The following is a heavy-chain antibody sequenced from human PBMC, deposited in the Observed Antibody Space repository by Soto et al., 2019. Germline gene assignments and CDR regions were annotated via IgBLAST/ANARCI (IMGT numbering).Heavy chain of an antibody. D-gene: IGHD5-12*01. CDR2: ICSDDDK. Sequence: QITLKESGPTLVKPTQTLTLTCTFSGFSLSTSGVGVGWIRQPPGKALEWLALICSDDDKRYSPSLKSRLTITXXTSNNQVVLTMTNMDPVDTATYYCAHSDWRLPFDYWGQGTLVTVSS. CDR1: GFSLSTSGVG. V-gene: IGHV2-5*02. CDR3: AHSDWRLPFDY. J-gene: IGHJ4*02.